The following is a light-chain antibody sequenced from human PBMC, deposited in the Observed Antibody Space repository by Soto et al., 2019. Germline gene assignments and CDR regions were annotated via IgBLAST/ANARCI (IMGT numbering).Light chain of an antibody. CDR3: QQYNNWPPT. CDR1: QSVSSN. Sequence: EILMSQSPATLSVSPGERATLSCRASQSVSSNLAWYQQKLGQAPRLLIYGASTRATGIPARFSGSGSGTEFTLTISSLQSEDFAVYYCQQYNNWPPTFGQGTKV. J-gene: IGKJ1*01. V-gene: IGKV3-15*01. CDR2: GAS.